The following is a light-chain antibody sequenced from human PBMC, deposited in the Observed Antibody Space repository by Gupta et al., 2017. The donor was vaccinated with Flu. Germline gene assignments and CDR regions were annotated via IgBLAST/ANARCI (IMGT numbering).Light chain of an antibody. CDR3: LLQYSGARRV. CDR2: NTI. V-gene: IGLV7-46*01. J-gene: IGLJ3*02. CDR1: TGTVTADHY. Sequence: QAVVIQEPSLTVSPGGTVTLTCGSSTGTVTADHYPYWLQQKPGLAPSPLIHNTIHKHPWTPARFSASLLGGKAALTLSGAQPEDEADYYCLLQYSGARRVFGGGTKLTVL.